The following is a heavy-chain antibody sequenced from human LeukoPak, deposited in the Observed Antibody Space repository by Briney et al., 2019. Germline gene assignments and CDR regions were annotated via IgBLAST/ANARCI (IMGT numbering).Heavy chain of an antibody. Sequence: ASVKVSCKASGGTFSGYAISWVRQAPGQGLEWMGGIIPIFGTANYAQKFQGRVTITADESTSTAYMELSSLRSEDTAVYYCARDLDRPNNNWFDPWGQGTLVTVSS. CDR2: IIPIFGTA. D-gene: IGHD1-1*01. CDR1: GGTFSGYA. J-gene: IGHJ5*02. V-gene: IGHV1-69*13. CDR3: ARDLDRPNNNWFDP.